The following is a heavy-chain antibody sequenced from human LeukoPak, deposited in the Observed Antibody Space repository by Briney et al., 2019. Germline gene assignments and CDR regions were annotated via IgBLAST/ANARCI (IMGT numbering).Heavy chain of an antibody. Sequence: ASVKVSCKASGYTFTDYYLHWARQAPGQGLEWMGWIKPNSGGTNYQGRVTMTRDTSISTAYMDLSRLGSDDTAVYYCARAGVWDYSDSSGYHNGAFDIWGQGTMVTVSS. D-gene: IGHD3-22*01. CDR3: ARAGVWDYSDSSGYHNGAFDI. J-gene: IGHJ3*02. CDR1: GYTFTDYY. V-gene: IGHV1-2*02. CDR2: IKPNSGGT.